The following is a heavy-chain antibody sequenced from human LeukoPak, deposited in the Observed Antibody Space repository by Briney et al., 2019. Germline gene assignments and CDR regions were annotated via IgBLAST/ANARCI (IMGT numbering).Heavy chain of an antibody. Sequence: SVKVSCKASGGTFSSYAISWVRQAPGQGLEWMGGINPIFGTANYAQKFQGRVTITADESTSTAYMELSSLRSEDTAVYYCARRDYYDSSGYYYPEYFQHWGQGTLVTVSS. D-gene: IGHD3-22*01. V-gene: IGHV1-69*01. CDR1: GGTFSSYA. J-gene: IGHJ1*01. CDR3: ARRDYYDSSGYYYPEYFQH. CDR2: INPIFGTA.